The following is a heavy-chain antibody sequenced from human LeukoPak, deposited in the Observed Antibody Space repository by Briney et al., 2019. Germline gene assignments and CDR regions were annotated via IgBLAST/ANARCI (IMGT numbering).Heavy chain of an antibody. CDR1: GFTFSNYG. V-gene: IGHV3-23*01. CDR3: AKRNTMVRGGPCFDY. J-gene: IGHJ4*02. D-gene: IGHD3-10*01. CDR2: SSGSHGTT. Sequence: GGSLRLSCAASGFTFSNYGMSWVRQAPGKGLEWVSASSGSHGTTYYADSVKGRFTISRDNSKNTLYLQMNDLRPDDTAIYYCAKRNTMVRGGPCFDYWGQGLLVTVSS.